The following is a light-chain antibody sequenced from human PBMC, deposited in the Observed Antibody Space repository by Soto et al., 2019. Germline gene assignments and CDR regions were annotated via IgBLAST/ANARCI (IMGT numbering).Light chain of an antibody. CDR2: KAS. CDR1: QSISTW. V-gene: IGKV1-5*03. Sequence: DIQMTQSPSSLSASVGVRVTITCRASQSISTWLAWYQQKPGTVPKLLIYKASTLESGVPSRFSGSRSGTEFTLTVSSLQPDDFATYYCQQYNDSFPYTFGQGTKVDIK. J-gene: IGKJ2*01. CDR3: QQYNDSFPYT.